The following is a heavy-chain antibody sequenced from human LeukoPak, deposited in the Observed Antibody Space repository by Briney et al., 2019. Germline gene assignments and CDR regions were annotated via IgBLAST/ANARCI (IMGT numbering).Heavy chain of an antibody. J-gene: IGHJ4*02. V-gene: IGHV1-69*04. Sequence: SVKVSCKASGGTFSSYAISWVRQAPGQGLEWMGRIIPILGIANYAQKFQGRVTITADKSTSTAYMELSSLRSEDTAVYYCARVYCGGDRSPHFDYWGQGTLVTVSS. CDR1: GGTFSSYA. CDR3: ARVYCGGDRSPHFDY. D-gene: IGHD2-21*02. CDR2: IIPILGIA.